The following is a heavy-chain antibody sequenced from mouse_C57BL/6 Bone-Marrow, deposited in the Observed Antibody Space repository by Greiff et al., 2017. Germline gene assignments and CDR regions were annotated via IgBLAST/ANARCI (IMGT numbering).Heavy chain of an antibody. J-gene: IGHJ2*01. CDR2: IHPRSGNT. CDR3: ARGGGYYDY. D-gene: IGHD2-3*01. CDR1: GYTFTSYG. V-gene: IGHV1-81*01. Sequence: VQLQQSGAELARPGASVKLSCKASGYTFTSYGISWVKQRTGQGLEWIGEIHPRSGNTFYNEKFKGKATLTADKSSSTAYMGLRSLTSEDSAVYFCARGGGYYDYWGQGTTLTVSS.